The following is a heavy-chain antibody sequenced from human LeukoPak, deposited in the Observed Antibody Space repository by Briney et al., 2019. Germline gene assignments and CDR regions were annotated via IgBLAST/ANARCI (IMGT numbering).Heavy chain of an antibody. J-gene: IGHJ4*02. V-gene: IGHV5-51*01. CDR2: IYPGDSDT. CDR3: ARAGGNNYRLFDY. Sequence: GESLKISCTASGYTFTSYWIAWVRQMPGKGLEWMGIIYPGDSDTKYSPAFQGQVTISADKSITTAYLQWSSLTASDTAMYYCARAGGNNYRLFDYWGQGTLVTVSS. D-gene: IGHD1-1*01. CDR1: GYTFTSYW.